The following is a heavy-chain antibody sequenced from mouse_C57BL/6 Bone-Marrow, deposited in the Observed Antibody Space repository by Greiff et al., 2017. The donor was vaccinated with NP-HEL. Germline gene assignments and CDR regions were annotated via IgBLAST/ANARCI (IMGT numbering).Heavy chain of an antibody. D-gene: IGHD3-2*02. CDR2: IWSDGST. V-gene: IGHV2-6-1*01. CDR1: GFSLTSYG. Sequence: QVQLKESGPGLVAPSQSLSITCTVSGFSLTSYGVHWVRQPPGKGLEWLVVIWSDGSTTYNSALKSRLSISKDNSKSQVFVKMNSLQTDDTAMYYCARHDSSGPWFAYWGQGTLVTVSA. CDR3: ARHDSSGPWFAY. J-gene: IGHJ3*01.